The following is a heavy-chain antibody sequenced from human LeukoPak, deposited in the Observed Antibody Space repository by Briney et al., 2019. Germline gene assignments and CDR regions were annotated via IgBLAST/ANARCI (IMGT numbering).Heavy chain of an antibody. CDR2: IRYDGSNK. D-gene: IGHD3-9*01. CDR3: AKAPHPYYDILTGYSDYFDY. V-gene: IGHV3-30*02. J-gene: IGHJ4*02. Sequence: GGSLRLSCAASGFTFSSYGMHWVRQAPGKGLEWVAFIRYDGSNKYYADSVKGRFTISRDNSKNTLYLQMNSLRAEDTAVYYCAKAPHPYYDILTGYSDYFDYWGQGTLVTVSS. CDR1: GFTFSSYG.